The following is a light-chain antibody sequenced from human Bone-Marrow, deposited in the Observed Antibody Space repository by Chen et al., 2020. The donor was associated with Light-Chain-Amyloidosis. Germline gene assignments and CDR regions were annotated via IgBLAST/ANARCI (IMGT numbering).Light chain of an antibody. CDR1: QSIINY. CDR2: ATF. Sequence: DIQMTQSPRTLAASVGDRVTVTCRPSQSIINYLNWYQQIPGGAPKLLIYATFNLRPGVPSRFSGSRSGTQYTLTIAALQPEDFGTYYCQQNHDLPITFGGGTRLEL. CDR3: QQNHDLPIT. V-gene: IGKV1-39*01. J-gene: IGKJ4*01.